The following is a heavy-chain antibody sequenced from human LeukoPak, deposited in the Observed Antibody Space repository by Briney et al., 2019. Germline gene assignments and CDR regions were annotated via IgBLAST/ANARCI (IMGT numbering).Heavy chain of an antibody. CDR3: ARARRAYRIAAAGRFDY. CDR1: GGSISSYY. D-gene: IGHD6-13*01. Sequence: PSETLSLTCSVSGGSISSYYWNWIRQPPGKGLEWIGYIYYSGSTNYNPSLKSRVTISVDTSKNQFSLKLSSVTAADTAVYYCARARRAYRIAAAGRFDYWGQGTLVTVSS. V-gene: IGHV4-59*01. J-gene: IGHJ4*02. CDR2: IYYSGST.